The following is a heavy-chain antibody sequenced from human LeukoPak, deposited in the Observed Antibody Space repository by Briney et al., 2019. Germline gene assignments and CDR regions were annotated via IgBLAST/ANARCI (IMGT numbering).Heavy chain of an antibody. Sequence: PSETLSLTCTVSGGSISSYYWSWIRQPPGKGLEWIGYIYYSGSTNYNPSLKSRVTISVDTSKNQFSLKLSSVTAADTAVYYCAGTIAAAGAVGWFDHWGQGTLVTVSS. D-gene: IGHD6-13*01. J-gene: IGHJ5*02. CDR1: GGSISSYY. CDR3: AGTIAAAGAVGWFDH. CDR2: IYYSGST. V-gene: IGHV4-59*01.